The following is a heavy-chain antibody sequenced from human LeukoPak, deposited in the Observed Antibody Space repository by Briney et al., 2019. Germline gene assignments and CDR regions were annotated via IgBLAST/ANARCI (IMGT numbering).Heavy chain of an antibody. CDR1: GGSISSYY. V-gene: IGHV4-59*08. J-gene: IGHJ4*02. CDR2: IYYSGST. Sequence: SETLSLTCTVSGGSISSYYWSWIRQPPGKGLEWIGYIYYSGSTNYNPSLKSRVTISVDTSKNQFSLRLSSVTAADTAMYYCVKSGGYGLIDYWGQGTLVTVSS. D-gene: IGHD6-19*01. CDR3: VKSGGYGLIDY.